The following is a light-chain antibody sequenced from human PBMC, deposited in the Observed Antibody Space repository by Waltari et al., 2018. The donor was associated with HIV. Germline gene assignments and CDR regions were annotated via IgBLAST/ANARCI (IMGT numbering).Light chain of an antibody. V-gene: IGLV6-57*04. CDR1: SGSIASNF. CDR2: EYR. J-gene: IGLJ2*01. CDR3: QSFDSTSWI. Sequence: FMLPQPHSVSESPGKTVTISCTRSSGSIASNFVQWYQQRPGSAPTIVMYEYRQRPSGVADRFPGSIDSSSNSASLTISGLKTEDEADYYCQSFDSTSWIFGGGTKLTVV.